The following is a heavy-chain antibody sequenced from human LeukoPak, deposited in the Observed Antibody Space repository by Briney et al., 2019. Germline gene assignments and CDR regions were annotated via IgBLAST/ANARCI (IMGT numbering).Heavy chain of an antibody. V-gene: IGHV4-59*08. CDR3: ARHPSTYCGGDCYSFWFDP. CDR2: IYYSGST. CDR1: GGSISSYY. J-gene: IGHJ5*02. D-gene: IGHD2-21*02. Sequence: SETLSLTCTVSGGSISSYYWSWIRQPPGKGLEWIGYIYYSGSTNYNPSLKSRVTISVDTSKNQFSLKLSSVTAAATAVYYCARHPSTYCGGDCYSFWFDPWGQGTLVTVSS.